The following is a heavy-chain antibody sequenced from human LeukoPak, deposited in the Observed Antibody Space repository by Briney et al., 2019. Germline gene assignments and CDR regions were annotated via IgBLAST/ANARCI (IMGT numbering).Heavy chain of an antibody. D-gene: IGHD3-22*01. CDR3: ARGGKVSHYYVYYFDY. CDR2: MNPNSGNT. V-gene: IGHV1-8*01. Sequence: ASVKVSCKASGYTFTSYDINWVRQATGQGLEWMGWMNPNSGNTGYAQKFQGRVTMTRNTSISTAYMELSSLRSEDTAVYYCARGGKVSHYYVYYFDYWGRGTLVTVSS. CDR1: GYTFTSYD. J-gene: IGHJ4*02.